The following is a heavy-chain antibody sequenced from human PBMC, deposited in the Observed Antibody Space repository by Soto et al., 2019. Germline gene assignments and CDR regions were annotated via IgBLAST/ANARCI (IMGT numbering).Heavy chain of an antibody. D-gene: IGHD6-19*01. CDR2: MSGTGGST. CDR1: GFTFSSYA. V-gene: IGHV3-23*01. Sequence: GGTLRLSCAASGFTFSSYAMNWVRQAPGKGLEWVSAMSGTGGSTYYADSVKGRFTISRDNSKNTLFLQMNRLRVEDTAVFYCAKAGFSSGWSPSYFDYWGQGTLVTVSS. CDR3: AKAGFSSGWSPSYFDY. J-gene: IGHJ4*02.